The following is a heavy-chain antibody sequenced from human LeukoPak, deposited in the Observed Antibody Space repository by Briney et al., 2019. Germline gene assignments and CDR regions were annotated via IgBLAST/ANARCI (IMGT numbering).Heavy chain of an antibody. D-gene: IGHD3-9*01. V-gene: IGHV3-30*18. CDR1: GFTFSRYG. Sequence: GGSLRLSCAASGFTFSRYGMHWVRQAPGKGLEWVAVISYDGSNKYYADSVKGRFTISRDNSKNTLYLQMNSLRAEDTAVYYCAKDDDILTGYLGSIDYWGQGTLVTVSS. CDR2: ISYDGSNK. CDR3: AKDDDILTGYLGSIDY. J-gene: IGHJ4*02.